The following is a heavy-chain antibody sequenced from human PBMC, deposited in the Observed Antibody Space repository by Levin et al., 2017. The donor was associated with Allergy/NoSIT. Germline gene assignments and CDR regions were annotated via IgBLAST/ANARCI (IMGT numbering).Heavy chain of an antibody. V-gene: IGHV4-34*01. CDR2: INHSGST. D-gene: IGHD3-10*01. CDR3: ASPFGVY. Sequence: ESLKISCAVYGGSFSGYYWSWIRQPPGKGLEWIGEINHSGSTNYNPSLKSRVTISVDTSKNQFSLKLSSVTAADTAVYYCASPFGVYWGQGTLVTVSS. J-gene: IGHJ4*02. CDR1: GGSFSGYY.